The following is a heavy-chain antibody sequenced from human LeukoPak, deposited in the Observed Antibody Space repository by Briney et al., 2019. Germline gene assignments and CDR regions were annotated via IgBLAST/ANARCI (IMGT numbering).Heavy chain of an antibody. CDR3: ARHGGASYLYYFDY. V-gene: IGHV4-39*01. CDR1: GGSISNSNYY. Sequence: PSETLSLTCTVSGGSISNSNYYWGWIRQPPGRGLEWIGSIYYSGGTYYNPSLKSRVTISVDTSKNQFSLNLRSVTAADTAVFHCARHGGASYLYYFDYWGQGTLVTVSS. CDR2: IYYSGGT. J-gene: IGHJ4*02. D-gene: IGHD1-26*01.